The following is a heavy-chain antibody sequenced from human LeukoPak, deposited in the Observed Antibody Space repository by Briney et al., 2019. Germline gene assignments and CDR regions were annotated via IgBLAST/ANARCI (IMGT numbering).Heavy chain of an antibody. CDR1: GFTLSTYW. J-gene: IGHJ4*02. CDR3: ARDRNTDFWSGYYTNYCDY. D-gene: IGHD3-3*01. Sequence: GGSLRLSCAASGFTLSTYWMNCVRQAPGKGLEWVANIKEDGSEKYYVDSVKGRFTISRDNAENSLYLEMNSLRAEDTAVYYCARDRNTDFWSGYYTNYCDYWGQGTLVTVSS. V-gene: IGHV3-7*01. CDR2: IKEDGSEK.